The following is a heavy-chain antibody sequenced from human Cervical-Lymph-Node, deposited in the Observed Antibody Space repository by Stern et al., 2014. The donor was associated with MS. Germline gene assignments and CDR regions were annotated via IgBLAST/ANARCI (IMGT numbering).Heavy chain of an antibody. Sequence: QLVQSGAEVKDPGASVKVSCKASGYSFISHAMHWVRQAPGQTFEWMGLINGDNGNPKYSQKLQGRVPITREQTTSTAYMELSSRTSKDTAVYFCARAGYCSPATCSDVFDIWRQGTMVTAS. V-gene: IGHV1-3*01. CDR2: INGDNGNP. CDR3: ARAGYCSPATCSDVFDI. D-gene: IGHD2-15*01. CDR1: GYSFISHA. J-gene: IGHJ3*02.